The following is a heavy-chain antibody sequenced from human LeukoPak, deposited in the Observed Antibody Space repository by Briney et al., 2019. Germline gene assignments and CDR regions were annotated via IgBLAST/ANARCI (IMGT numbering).Heavy chain of an antibody. CDR2: INPNSGGT. D-gene: IGHD3-9*01. Sequence: EASVKVSCKASGYTFTGHYMHWVRQAPGQGLEWMGWINPNSGGTNYAQEFQGRVTMTRDTSISTAYMELSRLRSDDTAVYYCARPLLTGYYNYWFDLWGQGTLVTVSS. J-gene: IGHJ5*02. V-gene: IGHV1-2*02. CDR1: GYTFTGHY. CDR3: ARPLLTGYYNYWFDL.